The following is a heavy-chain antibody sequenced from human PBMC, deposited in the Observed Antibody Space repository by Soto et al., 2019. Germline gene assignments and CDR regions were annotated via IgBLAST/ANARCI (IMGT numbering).Heavy chain of an antibody. V-gene: IGHV3-21*06. CDR3: ARESEDLTSNFDY. J-gene: IGHJ4*02. CDR2: IGSTTNYI. Sequence: PGGSLRLSCAASGFTFTRYSMSWVRQAPGKGLEWVSSIGSTTNYIYYGDSMKGRFTISRDNAKNSLYLEMNSLRAEDTAVYYCARESEDLTSNFDYWGQGTLVTVSS. CDR1: GFTFTRYS.